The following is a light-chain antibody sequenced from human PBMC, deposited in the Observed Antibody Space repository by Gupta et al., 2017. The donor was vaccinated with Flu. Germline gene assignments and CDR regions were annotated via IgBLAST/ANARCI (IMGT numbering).Light chain of an antibody. CDR1: KLGDKY. V-gene: IGLV3-1*01. CDR2: QDS. Sequence: SGDKLGDKYACWCQQKPGQSPVLVIYQDSKRPSGIPERFSGSNSGNTATLTISGTQAMDEADYYCQAWDSSTFYVFGTGTKVTVL. CDR3: QAWDSSTFYV. J-gene: IGLJ1*01.